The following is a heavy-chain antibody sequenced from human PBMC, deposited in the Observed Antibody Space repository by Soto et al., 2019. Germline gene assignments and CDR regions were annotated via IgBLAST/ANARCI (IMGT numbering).Heavy chain of an antibody. J-gene: IGHJ4*02. CDR1: GVSISSYF. Sequence: SETLSLTCTVSGVSISSYFCRWIRQTPGKGLDWIGSISFSGATYSNPSLKGRAALSVDTSENHLSLTLNSVTSADTAVYFCARDRRDGYKRDFEFWGQGNQVTV. CDR2: ISFSGAT. CDR3: ARDRRDGYKRDFEF. D-gene: IGHD5-12*01. V-gene: IGHV4-59*01.